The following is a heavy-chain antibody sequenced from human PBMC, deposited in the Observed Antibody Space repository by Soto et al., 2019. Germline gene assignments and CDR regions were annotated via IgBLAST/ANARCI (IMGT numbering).Heavy chain of an antibody. CDR1: GFTLNSRW. CDR2: IQPDGSTT. CDR3: VIDQDTFGKALFAS. Sequence: PGGSLRLSCVVSGFTLNSRWMHWVRQTPGKGLVWVSRIQPDGSTTNYADSVKGRFTISRDNAKNTLYLHMNSLRPEDTAMYYCVIDQDTFGKALFASCGQGTLVTVSS. J-gene: IGHJ4*02. V-gene: IGHV3-74*01. D-gene: IGHD3-16*01.